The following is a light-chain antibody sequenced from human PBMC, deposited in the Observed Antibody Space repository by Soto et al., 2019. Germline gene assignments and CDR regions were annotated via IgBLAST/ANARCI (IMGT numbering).Light chain of an antibody. CDR2: STN. CDR3: VLYMGSGIPPV. J-gene: IGLJ3*02. CDR1: SGSVSTNYY. V-gene: IGLV8-61*01. Sequence: HTVVTQEPSFSVSPGGTVTLTCGLSSGSVSTNYYPSWYQQTPGQGPRTLIYSTNIRSSGVPDRFSGSILGNKAALTITGAQADDESGYFCVLYMGSGIPPVFGGGTKLTVL.